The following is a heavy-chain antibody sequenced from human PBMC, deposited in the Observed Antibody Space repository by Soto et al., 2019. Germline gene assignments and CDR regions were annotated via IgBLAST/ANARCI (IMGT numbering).Heavy chain of an antibody. CDR2: TYYRSKWYN. CDR1: GDSVSSNSAA. V-gene: IGHV6-1*01. D-gene: IGHD6-6*01. Sequence: SRTLSLTCAISGDSVSSNSAAWNWIRQSPSRGLEWLGRTYYRSKWYNDYAVSVKSRISINPDTSKNQFSLQLQSVTPEDTAVYYCARERRRGIAARPGPPDPWGQGTLVTVSS. CDR3: ARERRRGIAARPGPPDP. J-gene: IGHJ5*02.